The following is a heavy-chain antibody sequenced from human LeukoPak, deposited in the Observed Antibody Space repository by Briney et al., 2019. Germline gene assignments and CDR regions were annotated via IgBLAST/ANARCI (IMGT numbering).Heavy chain of an antibody. CDR1: GGSISSSSYY. J-gene: IGHJ4*02. CDR3: ARQHYYYDSSGYPFDY. V-gene: IGHV4-39*01. Sequence: PSETLSLTCTVSGGSISSSSYYWGWLRQPPGTGLEWIGSIYYSGSTYYNPSLKSRVTISVDTSKNQFSLKLSSVTAADTAVYYCARQHYYYDSSGYPFDYWGQGTLVTVSS. CDR2: IYYSGST. D-gene: IGHD3-22*01.